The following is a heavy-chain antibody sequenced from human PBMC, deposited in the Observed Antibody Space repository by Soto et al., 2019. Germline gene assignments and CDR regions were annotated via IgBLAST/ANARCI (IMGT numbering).Heavy chain of an antibody. D-gene: IGHD3-3*01. Sequence: GGSLRLSCTASGFTFGDYAMSWFRQAPGKGLEWVGFIRSKAYGGTTEYAASVKGRFTISRDDSKSIAYLQMNSLKTEDTAVYYCTSYFVFWCGDFLPYQIYFWAKGSSVPVS. J-gene: IGHJ6*03. CDR3: TSYFVFWCGDFLPYQIYF. V-gene: IGHV3-49*03. CDR1: GFTFGDYA. CDR2: IRSKAYGGTT.